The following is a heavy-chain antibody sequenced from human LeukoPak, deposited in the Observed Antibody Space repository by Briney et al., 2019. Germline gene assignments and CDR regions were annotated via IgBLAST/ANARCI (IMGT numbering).Heavy chain of an antibody. CDR2: ISGSGGGT. Sequence: GGSLRLSCATSGFTFSNYAMSWVRQAPGKGLEWVSAISGSGGGTYYADSVKGRFTISRDNSKNTLYLQMNSLRAEDTAVYYCARALYDFWSGYYITLDYYGMDVWGQGTTVTVSS. CDR3: ARALYDFWSGYYITLDYYGMDV. D-gene: IGHD3-3*01. V-gene: IGHV3-23*01. CDR1: GFTFSNYA. J-gene: IGHJ6*02.